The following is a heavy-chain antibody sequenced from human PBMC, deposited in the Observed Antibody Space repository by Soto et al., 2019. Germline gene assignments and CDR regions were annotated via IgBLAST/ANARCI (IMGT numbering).Heavy chain of an antibody. CDR1: GFIFSGYG. J-gene: IGHJ6*02. D-gene: IGHD3-9*01. Sequence: QVQLVESGGGVVQPGGSLRLSCSGSGFIFSGYGMHWVRQPPGKGLEWVAVISYDGRRKYYEDSVKGRFTVSRDNSQNTVYLEMNSLRVEDSAIYYCAKDILRDQLDWGMDVWVQGTTVTVSS. CDR2: ISYDGRRK. V-gene: IGHV3-30*18. CDR3: AKDILRDQLDWGMDV.